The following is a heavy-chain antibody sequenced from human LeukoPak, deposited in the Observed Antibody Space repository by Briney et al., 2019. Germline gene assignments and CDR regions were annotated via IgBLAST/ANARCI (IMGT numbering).Heavy chain of an antibody. CDR1: GYTFTDYY. CDR2: INPNSGGT. V-gene: IGHV1-2*02. Sequence: ASVKVSCKASGYTFTDYYMHWVRQAPGQGLEWMGWINPNSGGTNYAQKFQGRVTMTRDTSISTAYMELSRLRSDDTAVYYCARVPSRGSGSYYKGPGDYWGQGTLVTVSS. CDR3: ARVPSRGSGSYYKGPGDY. D-gene: IGHD3-10*01. J-gene: IGHJ4*02.